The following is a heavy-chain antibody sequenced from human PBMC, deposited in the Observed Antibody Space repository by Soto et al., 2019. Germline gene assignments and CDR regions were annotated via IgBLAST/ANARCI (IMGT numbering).Heavy chain of an antibody. V-gene: IGHV1-18*01. CDR2: ISAYNGNT. Sequence: QVQLVQSGAEVKKPGASVKVSCKASGYTFTSYGISWVRQAPGQGLEWLGWISAYNGNTNYAQKLQGRVTMTTDPSTSTAYMELRSLRSDDTAVYYCARAWEDYYDSRGFDYWGQGTLVTVSS. CDR1: GYTFTSYG. CDR3: ARAWEDYYDSRGFDY. D-gene: IGHD3-22*01. J-gene: IGHJ4*02.